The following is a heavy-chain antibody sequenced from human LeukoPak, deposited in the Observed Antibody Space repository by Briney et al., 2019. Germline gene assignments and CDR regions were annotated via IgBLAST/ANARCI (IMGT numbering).Heavy chain of an antibody. CDR2: ITTHNGNT. J-gene: IGHJ5*02. CDR3: ARVIVVVPATKVRFDP. CDR1: GYSFTSYG. V-gene: IGHV1-8*01. Sequence: ASVKVSCKASGYSFTSYGISWVRQAPGQGLEWMGWITTHNGNTNYAQKFQGRVTITRNTSISTAYMELNSLTSEDTAVYYCARVIVVVPATKVRFDPWGQGTLVTVSS. D-gene: IGHD2-2*01.